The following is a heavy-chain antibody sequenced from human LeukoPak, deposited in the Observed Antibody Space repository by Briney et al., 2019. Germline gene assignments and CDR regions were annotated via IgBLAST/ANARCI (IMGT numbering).Heavy chain of an antibody. V-gene: IGHV3-30*03. D-gene: IGHD2-2*01. Sequence: PGGSLRLSCAASGFTFSSYGMHWVRQAPGKGLEWVAVISYDGSNKYYADSVKGRFTISRDNAKNTLYLQMSSLRAEDTSVYYCARVGVGMYHFDHWGQGTLVTVSS. CDR1: GFTFSSYG. J-gene: IGHJ4*02. CDR2: ISYDGSNK. CDR3: ARVGVGMYHFDH.